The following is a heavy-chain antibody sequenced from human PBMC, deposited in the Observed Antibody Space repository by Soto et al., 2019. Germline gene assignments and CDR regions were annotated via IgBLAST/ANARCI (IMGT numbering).Heavy chain of an antibody. J-gene: IGHJ6*02. Sequence: QVQLQESGPGLVKPWETLSLTCTVSGGSFSSHYWSWIRQPAGKGLEWIGRIYTSGGTNYNPSLKSRVAMSVDTSKRKFSLKLSSVTAADTAVYYCARGAAAGVDYGMDVWGRGTTVTVSS. CDR1: GGSFSSHY. CDR3: ARGAAAGVDYGMDV. V-gene: IGHV4-4*07. CDR2: IYTSGGT. D-gene: IGHD6-13*01.